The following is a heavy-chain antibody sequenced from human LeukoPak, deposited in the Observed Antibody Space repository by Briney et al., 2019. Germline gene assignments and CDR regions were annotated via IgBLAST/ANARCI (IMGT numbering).Heavy chain of an antibody. CDR1: GFAFSRFP. Sequence: GESLRLSCAVSGFAFSRFPMSWVRQAPGKGLEWFSAIGGTDGTTYHADSVKGRFTIYRDNTKNTLFLQMNSLRAEDTAIYYCARGVGYPYYFDYWGQGTLVSVSS. J-gene: IGHJ4*02. V-gene: IGHV3-23*01. D-gene: IGHD1-26*01. CDR2: IGGTDGTT. CDR3: ARGVGYPYYFDY.